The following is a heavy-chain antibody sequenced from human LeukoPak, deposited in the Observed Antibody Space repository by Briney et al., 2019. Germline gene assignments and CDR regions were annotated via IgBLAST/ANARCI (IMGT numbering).Heavy chain of an antibody. CDR3: AKSRITMVRGVLYYFDY. Sequence: GGSLRLSCAASGFTFSSYGMHWVRQAPGKGLEWVAVISYDGSNKYYADSVKGRFTISRDNSKNTLYLQMNSLRAEDTAVYYCAKSRITMVRGVLYYFDYWRQGTLVTVSS. CDR1: GFTFSSYG. D-gene: IGHD3-10*01. CDR2: ISYDGSNK. V-gene: IGHV3-30*18. J-gene: IGHJ4*02.